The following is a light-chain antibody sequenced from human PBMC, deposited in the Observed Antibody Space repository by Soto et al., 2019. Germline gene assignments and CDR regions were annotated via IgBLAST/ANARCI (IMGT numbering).Light chain of an antibody. Sequence: AIRMTQSPSSLSASTGDRVTITCRASQGISSYLAWYQQKPGKAPKLLIYAASTLQSGVPSRFSGSGSGTDFTLTISCLQSEDFATYYFQQYYSYPRTFGQGTKLEIK. CDR3: QQYYSYPRT. V-gene: IGKV1-8*01. J-gene: IGKJ2*01. CDR1: QGISSY. CDR2: AAS.